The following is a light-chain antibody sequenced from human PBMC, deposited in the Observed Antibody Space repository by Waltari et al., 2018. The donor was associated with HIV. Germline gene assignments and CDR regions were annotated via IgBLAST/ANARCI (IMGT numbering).Light chain of an antibody. CDR1: QNIRTY. CDR2: DAS. CDR3: QQYYSTPQT. V-gene: IGKV3-11*01. Sequence: EIVLTQSPDTLSLSPGERATLSCRASQNIRTYLAWYQQKPGQAPRLLISDASNRASGVPVRFSGSGSGIDFTLTISSLEPEDFAVYYCQQYYSTPQTFGQGTRVEIK. J-gene: IGKJ1*01.